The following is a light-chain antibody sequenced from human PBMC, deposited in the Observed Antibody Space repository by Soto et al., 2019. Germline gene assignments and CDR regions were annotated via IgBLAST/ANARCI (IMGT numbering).Light chain of an antibody. V-gene: IGKV3-15*01. CDR3: QQYNNWPLT. Sequence: EIVMTQSPATLSVSPGERAKFSCRASQSVRNNLAWSQQKPGQAPRLLIYGASTRATSIPARFSGSGSGTEFTLTISRLQSEDFAVYYCQQYNNWPLTFGGGSKVEIK. J-gene: IGKJ4*01. CDR2: GAS. CDR1: QSVRNN.